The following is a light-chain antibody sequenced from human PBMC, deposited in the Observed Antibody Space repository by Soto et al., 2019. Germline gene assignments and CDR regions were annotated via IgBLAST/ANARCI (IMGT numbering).Light chain of an antibody. CDR1: QSISSY. V-gene: IGKV1-39*01. J-gene: IGKJ1*01. CDR3: QQGYITPRT. Sequence: DIQMTQSPSSLSASVGDRVTITCRASQSISSYLSWYQQKPGKVPNLLIYAASTLQRGVPSRFSGSGSGTYFTLTISSLQPDDFATYFCQQGYITPRTFGQGTRV. CDR2: AAS.